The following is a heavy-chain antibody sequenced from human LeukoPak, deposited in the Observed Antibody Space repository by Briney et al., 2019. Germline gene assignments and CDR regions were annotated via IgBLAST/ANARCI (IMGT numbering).Heavy chain of an antibody. Sequence: SETLSLTCTVSGGSISSYYWSWIRQPPGKGLEWIGSIYYSGSTYYNPSLKSRVTISVDTSKNQFSLKLSSVTAADTAVYYCARGAVVRGYDYWGQGTLVTVSS. D-gene: IGHD3-10*01. J-gene: IGHJ4*02. V-gene: IGHV4-59*12. CDR2: IYYSGST. CDR3: ARGAVVRGYDY. CDR1: GGSISSYY.